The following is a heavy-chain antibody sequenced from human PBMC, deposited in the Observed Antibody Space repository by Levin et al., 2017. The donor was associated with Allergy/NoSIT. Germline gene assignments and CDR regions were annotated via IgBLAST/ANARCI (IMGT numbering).Heavy chain of an antibody. J-gene: IGHJ4*02. CDR3: ARDQYTSSYSDY. D-gene: IGHD6-13*01. Sequence: PGGSRRLSCAASGFTFSNYWMSWVRQAPGKGLEWVAYINQDGSESDYVDSVKGRFTISRDNAKNSFYLQMSSLRAEDSAVYYCARDQYTSSYSDYWGQGTLVRVST. V-gene: IGHV3-7*04. CDR1: GFTFSNYW. CDR2: INQDGSES.